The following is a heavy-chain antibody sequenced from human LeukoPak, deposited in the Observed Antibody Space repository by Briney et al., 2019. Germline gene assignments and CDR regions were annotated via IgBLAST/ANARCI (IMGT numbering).Heavy chain of an antibody. J-gene: IGHJ5*02. Sequence: SETLSLTCTVSGGSISSSSYYWGWIRQPPGKGLEWIGSIYYSGSTYYNPSLKSRVTISVDTSKNQFSLKLSSVTAADMVVYYCARAGRVCTNGVCYTRWFDPWGQGTLVTVSS. CDR1: GGSISSSSYY. V-gene: IGHV4-39*07. CDR3: ARAGRVCTNGVCYTRWFDP. D-gene: IGHD2-8*01. CDR2: IYYSGST.